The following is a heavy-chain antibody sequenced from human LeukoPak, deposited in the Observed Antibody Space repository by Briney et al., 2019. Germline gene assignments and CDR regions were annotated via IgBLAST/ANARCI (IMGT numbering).Heavy chain of an antibody. Sequence: PGGSLRLSCAASGFTFSSYSMNWVRQAPGKGLEWVSFISSSSSYIYYADSVKGRFTISRDNAKNSLYLQMNSLRAEDTAVYYCARDGQFYAADYWGQGTLVTVSS. CDR2: ISSSSSYI. J-gene: IGHJ4*02. CDR1: GFTFSSYS. D-gene: IGHD3-16*01. V-gene: IGHV3-21*01. CDR3: ARDGQFYAADY.